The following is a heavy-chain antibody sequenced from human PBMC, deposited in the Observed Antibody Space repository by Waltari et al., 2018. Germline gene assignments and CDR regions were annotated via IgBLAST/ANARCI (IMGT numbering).Heavy chain of an antibody. CDR1: GGPFSSYA. Sequence: QVQLVQSGAEVKKPGSSVKVSCKASGGPFSSYAISWVRQAPGQGREWMGRIIPIFGTANYAQKFQGRVTITADKSTSTAYMELSSLRSEGTAVYYCARDEMATITSRDYWGQGTLVTVSS. V-gene: IGHV1-69*08. CDR3: ARDEMATITSRDY. J-gene: IGHJ4*02. CDR2: IIPIFGTA. D-gene: IGHD5-12*01.